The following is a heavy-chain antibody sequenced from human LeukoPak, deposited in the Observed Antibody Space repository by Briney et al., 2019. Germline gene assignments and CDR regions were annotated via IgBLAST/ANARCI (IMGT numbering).Heavy chain of an antibody. J-gene: IGHJ4*02. D-gene: IGHD5-12*01. Sequence: GGSLRLSCAASGFTFSSYALSWVRQAPGKGLEWVSPISASGGSTYYADSVKGRFTISRDNSKNTLYLQMNSLRADDAAIYYCGRARSGYDFDYWGQGTLVTVSS. CDR3: GRARSGYDFDY. V-gene: IGHV3-23*01. CDR1: GFTFSSYA. CDR2: ISASGGST.